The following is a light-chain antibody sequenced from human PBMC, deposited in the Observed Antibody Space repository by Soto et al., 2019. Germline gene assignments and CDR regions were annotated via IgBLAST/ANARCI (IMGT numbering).Light chain of an antibody. J-gene: IGKJ1*01. Sequence: DIQMTQSPSSLSASVGDRVTITCRASQSISYWLAWYQQKPGKAPKVLIYDASSLESGVPSRFSGSGSGTEFTLTISSLQPDDFATYYCQQYNSYSGTFGQGTKVDIK. V-gene: IGKV1-5*01. CDR2: DAS. CDR1: QSISYW. CDR3: QQYNSYSGT.